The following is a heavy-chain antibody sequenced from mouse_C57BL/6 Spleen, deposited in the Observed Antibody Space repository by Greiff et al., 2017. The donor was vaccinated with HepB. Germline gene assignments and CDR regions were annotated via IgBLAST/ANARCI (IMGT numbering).Heavy chain of an antibody. CDR3: ARNYGSSRGYAMDY. Sequence: QVQLKQSGPELVKPGASVKISCKASGYAFSSSWMNWVKQRPGKGLEWIGRIYPGDGDTNYNGKFKGKATLTADKSSSTAYMQLSSLTSEDSAVYFCARNYGSSRGYAMDYWGQGTSVTVSS. V-gene: IGHV1-82*01. J-gene: IGHJ4*01. D-gene: IGHD1-1*01. CDR1: GYAFSSSW. CDR2: IYPGDGDT.